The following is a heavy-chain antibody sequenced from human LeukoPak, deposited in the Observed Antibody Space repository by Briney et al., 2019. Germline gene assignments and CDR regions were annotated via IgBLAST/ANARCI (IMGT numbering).Heavy chain of an antibody. D-gene: IGHD2-2*01. V-gene: IGHV3-9*01. CDR1: GFTFDDYA. Sequence: GGSLRLSCAASGFTFDDYAMHWVRQAPGKGLEWVSGISWNSGSIGYADSVKGRFTISRDNAKNSLYQQMNSLRAEDTALYYCARGDCSSTSCFDYWGQGTLVTVSS. CDR2: ISWNSGSI. J-gene: IGHJ4*02. CDR3: ARGDCSSTSCFDY.